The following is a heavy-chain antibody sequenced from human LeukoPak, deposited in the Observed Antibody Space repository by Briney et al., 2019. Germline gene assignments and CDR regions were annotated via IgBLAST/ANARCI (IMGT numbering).Heavy chain of an antibody. V-gene: IGHV4-59*12. D-gene: IGHD3-10*01. CDR1: GGSISSYY. CDR2: IYYSGST. CDR3: ARGPARSAYYYGSGSYYFY. J-gene: IGHJ4*02. Sequence: IPSETLSLTCTVSGGSISSYYWSWIRQPPGKGLEWIGSIYYSGSTYYNPSLKSRVTISVDTSKNQFSLKLSSVTAADTAVYYCARGPARSAYYYGSGSYYFYWGQGTLVTVSS.